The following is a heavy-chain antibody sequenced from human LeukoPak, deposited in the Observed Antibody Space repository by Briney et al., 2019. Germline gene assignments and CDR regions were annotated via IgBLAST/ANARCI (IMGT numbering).Heavy chain of an antibody. CDR3: ARRVHSSSWSSYFDY. CDR1: GGSISSYY. D-gene: IGHD6-13*01. V-gene: IGHV4-59*01. J-gene: IGHJ4*02. CDR2: IYYSGST. Sequence: SETLSLTCTVSGGSISSYYWSWIRQPPGKGLEWIGYIYYSGSTNYNPSLKSRVTISVDTSKNQFSLKLSSVTAADTAVYYCARRVHSSSWSSYFDYWGQETLVTVSS.